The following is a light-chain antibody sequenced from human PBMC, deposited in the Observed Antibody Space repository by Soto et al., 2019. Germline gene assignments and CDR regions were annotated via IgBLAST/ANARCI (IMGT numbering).Light chain of an antibody. CDR3: SSYTGSSTHVV. Sequence: QSVLTQPASVSGSPGQSITISCPGTSSDVGGYNYVSWYQQHPGKAPKLMIYEVRNRPSGVSNRFSGSKSGTTASLTSSGLQAEDEAESYCSSYTGSSTHVVVGGGTQLTVL. V-gene: IGLV2-14*01. CDR1: SSDVGGYNY. CDR2: EVR. J-gene: IGLJ2*01.